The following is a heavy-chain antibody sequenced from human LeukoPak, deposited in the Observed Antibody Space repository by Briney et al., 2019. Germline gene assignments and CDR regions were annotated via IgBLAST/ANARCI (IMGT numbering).Heavy chain of an antibody. CDR1: GYTFTSYY. CDR2: INPSGGST. V-gene: IGHV1-46*01. J-gene: IGHJ6*03. CDR3: ARATMVRGVLHYYYYMDV. D-gene: IGHD3-10*01. Sequence: RASVKVSCKASGYTFTSYYMHWVRQAPGQGLEWMGIINPSGGSTSYAQKFQGRVTMTRDTSTSTVYMELSSLRSEDTAVYYCARATMVRGVLHYYYYMDVWGKGTTVTISS.